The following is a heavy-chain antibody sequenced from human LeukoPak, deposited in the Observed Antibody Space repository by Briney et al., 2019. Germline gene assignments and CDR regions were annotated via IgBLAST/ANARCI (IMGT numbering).Heavy chain of an antibody. Sequence: SETLSLTCTVSGGSISSSSYYWGWIRQPPGKGLEWIGSIYYSGSTYYNPSLKSRVTISVDTSKNQFSLKLSSVTAADTAVYYCAGSTELAGLSGFDPWGQGTLVTVSS. J-gene: IGHJ5*02. CDR1: GGSISSSSYY. D-gene: IGHD1-7*01. V-gene: IGHV4-39*07. CDR2: IYYSGST. CDR3: AGSTELAGLSGFDP.